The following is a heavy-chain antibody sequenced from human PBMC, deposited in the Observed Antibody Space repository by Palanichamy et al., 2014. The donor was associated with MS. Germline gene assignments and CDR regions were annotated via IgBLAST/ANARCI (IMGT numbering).Heavy chain of an antibody. D-gene: IGHD2/OR15-2a*01. CDR1: GFSLKSGGVG. CDR3: ARMVVENNNTWAGHFDL. CDR2: IDWDGDK. J-gene: IGHJ4*02. V-gene: IGHV2-70*13. Sequence: QVTLRESGPALVKPAQTLTLSCACSGFSLKSGGVGVSWIRQPPGKALEWLALIDWDGDKSYSTSLRTRLTISKDTSKNQVVLTMTKMDPEDTATYYCARMVVENNNTWAGHFDLWGRGALVTVSS.